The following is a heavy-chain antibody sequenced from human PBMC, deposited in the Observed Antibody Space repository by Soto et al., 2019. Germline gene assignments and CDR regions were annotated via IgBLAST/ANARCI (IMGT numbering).Heavy chain of an antibody. CDR1: GYTFTSYY. D-gene: IGHD4-17*01. J-gene: IGHJ4*01. Sequence: ASVKVSCKASGYTFTSYYVHWVRQAPGQGLDWMAKINPGGNSTSYAQKFQGRVTVTGDTSTSTVYMELSSLRSEDTAVYYCARGTDLDYWGHGTLVTVSS. V-gene: IGHV1-46*01. CDR2: INPGGNST. CDR3: ARGTDLDY.